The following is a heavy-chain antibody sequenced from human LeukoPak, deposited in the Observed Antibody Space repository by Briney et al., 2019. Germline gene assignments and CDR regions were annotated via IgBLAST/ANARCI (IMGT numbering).Heavy chain of an antibody. V-gene: IGHV3-21*01. CDR1: GFTFSSYS. Sequence: PGGSLRLSCAASGFTFSSYSMNWVRQAPGKGLEWVSSITSSSSYIYYADSVKGRFTISRDNSKNTLYLQMNSLRAEDTAVYYCARYCSSTSCYTPGAHDAFDIWGQGTMVTVSS. CDR2: ITSSSSYI. D-gene: IGHD2-2*02. CDR3: ARYCSSTSCYTPGAHDAFDI. J-gene: IGHJ3*02.